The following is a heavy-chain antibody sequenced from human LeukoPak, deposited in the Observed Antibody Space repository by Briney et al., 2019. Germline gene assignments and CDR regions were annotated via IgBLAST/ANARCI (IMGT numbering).Heavy chain of an antibody. V-gene: IGHV3-30*18. J-gene: IGHJ4*02. CDR2: ISHDGSNK. CDR1: GFTFSSYG. D-gene: IGHD6-6*01. Sequence: GGSLTLSCAASGFTFSSYGMHWVRQAPGKGLAWVAVISHDGSNKYYADSVKGRFTISRDNSKNTLYLQMNSLRAEDTAVYYCAKDYYGSSTPLWGQGTLVTVSS. CDR3: AKDYYGSSTPL.